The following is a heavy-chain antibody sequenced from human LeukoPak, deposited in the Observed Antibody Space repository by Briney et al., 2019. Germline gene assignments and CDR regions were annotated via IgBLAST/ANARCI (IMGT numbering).Heavy chain of an antibody. D-gene: IGHD3-16*02. V-gene: IGHV4-59*01. CDR2: IYYSGST. J-gene: IGHJ6*03. CDR1: GGSFSGYY. CDR3: ARAPPYDYVWGSYRYQEGYYMDV. Sequence: PSETLSLTCAVYGGSFSGYYWSWIRQPPGKGLEWIGYIYYSGSTNYNPSLKSRVTISVDTSKNQFSLKLSSVTAADTAVYYCARAPPYDYVWGSYRYQEGYYMDVWGKGTTVTVSS.